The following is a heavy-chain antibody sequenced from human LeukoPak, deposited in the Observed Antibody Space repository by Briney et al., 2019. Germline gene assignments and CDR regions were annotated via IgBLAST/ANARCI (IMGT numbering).Heavy chain of an antibody. CDR1: GFTFSSYS. V-gene: IGHV3-48*01. Sequence: GGSLRLSCAASGFTFSSYSMNWVRQAPGKGLDWVSYISSSSSTIYYADSVKGRFTISRDNAKNSLYLQMNSLRAEDTAVYYCARLYDFWSGSKYYFDYWGQGNLVTVSS. CDR3: ARLYDFWSGSKYYFDY. J-gene: IGHJ4*02. CDR2: ISSSSSTI. D-gene: IGHD3-3*01.